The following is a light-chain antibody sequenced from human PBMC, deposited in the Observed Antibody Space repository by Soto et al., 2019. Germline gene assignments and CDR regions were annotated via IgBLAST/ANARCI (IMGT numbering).Light chain of an antibody. Sequence: EVVMTQSPATLSVSPGERVTLSCRASQSINAHLAWYQQKPGQAPRLIIHGASTRATGIPARCSGSGFGTEFILTISSLQSEDFAVYYCQQYNTWLWTFGQGTKVEIQ. CDR3: QQYNTWLWT. CDR1: QSINAH. J-gene: IGKJ1*01. V-gene: IGKV3-15*01. CDR2: GAS.